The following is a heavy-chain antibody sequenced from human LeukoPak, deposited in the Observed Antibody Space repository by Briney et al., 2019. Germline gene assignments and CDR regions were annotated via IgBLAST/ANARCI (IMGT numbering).Heavy chain of an antibody. CDR3: ARQTAMGRSGDY. J-gene: IGHJ4*02. CDR1: RYSFTSYW. Sequence: GESLQISCNDSRYSFTSYWVDWVRQMPRKGLECMEIIHPSGSDTRYTPSFQGQVTISADKSLSTAYLQWNSLKASDSAMYYCARQTAMGRSGDYWGQGTLVTVSS. CDR2: IHPSGSDT. V-gene: IGHV5-51*01. D-gene: IGHD5-18*01.